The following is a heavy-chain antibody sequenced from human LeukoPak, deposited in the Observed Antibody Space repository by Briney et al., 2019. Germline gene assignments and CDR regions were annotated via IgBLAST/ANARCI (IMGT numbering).Heavy chain of an antibody. V-gene: IGHV3-7*01. CDR1: GFTFSSYW. Sequence: RGSLRLSCAASGFTFSSYWMNWARQAPGRGLEWVANIKQDGSAQNYVHSVKGRFTISRDNAKNSLFLQMNSLRVEDTAVYYCARDMPFGGYWGQGTLVTVSS. D-gene: IGHD3-10*01. CDR2: IKQDGSAQ. J-gene: IGHJ4*02. CDR3: ARDMPFGGY.